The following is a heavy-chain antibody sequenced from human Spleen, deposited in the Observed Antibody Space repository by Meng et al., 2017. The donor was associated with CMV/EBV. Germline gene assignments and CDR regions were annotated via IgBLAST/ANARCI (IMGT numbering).Heavy chain of an antibody. D-gene: IGHD1-26*01. J-gene: IGHJ4*02. CDR3: AAESVVESGSDRLWFDY. V-gene: IGHV1-58*01. CDR2: IVVGSGNT. Sequence: SVKVSCKASGFTFTSSAVQWVRQARGQRLEWIGWIVVGSGNTNYAQKFQERVTITRDMSTSTAYMELSSLRSEDTAVYYCAAESVVESGSDRLWFDYWGQGTLVTVSS. CDR1: GFTFTSSA.